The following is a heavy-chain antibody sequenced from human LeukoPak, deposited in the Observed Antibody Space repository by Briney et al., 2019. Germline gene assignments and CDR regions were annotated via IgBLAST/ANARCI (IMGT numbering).Heavy chain of an antibody. CDR1: GFTFSNAW. V-gene: IGHV3-7*01. D-gene: IGHD5-12*01. CDR2: IKQDGSEK. J-gene: IGHJ4*02. CDR3: AKGMDLA. Sequence: GGSLRLSCAASGFTFSNAWMTWVRQAPGKGLEWVANIKQDGSEKYYVGSVKGRFTISRDNAKNSLYLQMNSLRAEDTAVYYCAKGMDLAGGQGTLVTVSS.